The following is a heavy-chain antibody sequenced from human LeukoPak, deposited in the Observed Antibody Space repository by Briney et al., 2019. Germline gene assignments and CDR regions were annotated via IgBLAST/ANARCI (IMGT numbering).Heavy chain of an antibody. CDR3: ARFSGSSNFDC. CDR2: IYPNNGGT. CDR1: GYTFTGYY. Sequence: ASVKVSCKASGYTFTGYYMHWVRQAPGQELEWMGWIYPNNGGTNYAQNFQGRVTMTRDTSMSTAYMELSSLRSDDTAVYYCARFSGSSNFDCWGQGTLVTVSS. V-gene: IGHV1-2*02. J-gene: IGHJ4*02. D-gene: IGHD1-26*01.